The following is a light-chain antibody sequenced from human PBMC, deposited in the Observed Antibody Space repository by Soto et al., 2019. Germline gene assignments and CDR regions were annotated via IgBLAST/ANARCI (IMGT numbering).Light chain of an antibody. CDR3: MQALQTPYT. J-gene: IGKJ2*01. CDR2: LGS. CDR1: QILLHSNGYNY. Sequence: DIVMTQSPLSLPVTPGDPASISFRSSQILLHSNGYNYLDWYLQKPGQSPQLLIYLGSNRASGVPDRFSGSGSGTDFTLKISRVEAEDVGVYYCMQALQTPYTFGQGTKVDIK. V-gene: IGKV2-28*01.